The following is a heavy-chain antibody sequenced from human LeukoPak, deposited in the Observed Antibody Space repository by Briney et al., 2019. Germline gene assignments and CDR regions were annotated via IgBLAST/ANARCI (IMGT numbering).Heavy chain of an antibody. V-gene: IGHV4-34*01. CDR2: IYESGTT. D-gene: IGHD2-15*01. J-gene: IGHJ4*02. CDR3: ARGAWATRLGS. CDR1: GESLNSYY. Sequence: PSETLSLTCAVYGESLNSYYWSWGRQPPGEGLEWIGEIYESGTTEYNPSLKSRVTISMVPSKQRFSLSLSSVTAADTAVYYCARGAWATRLGSWGLGTPVIVSS.